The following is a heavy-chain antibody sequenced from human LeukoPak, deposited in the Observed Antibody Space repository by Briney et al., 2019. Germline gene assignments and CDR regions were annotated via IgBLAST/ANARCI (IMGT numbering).Heavy chain of an antibody. CDR3: ARAYYSNPYYYYMDV. Sequence: SETLSLTCTVSGGSISYYYWSWIRQPLGKGLQWVGYISYSGSTNYNPFLKSRVTISADTSKNQFSLKLSSVTAADTAVYYCARAYYSNPYYYYMDVWGKGATVTVSS. D-gene: IGHD4-11*01. V-gene: IGHV4-59*01. J-gene: IGHJ6*03. CDR1: GGSISYYY. CDR2: ISYSGST.